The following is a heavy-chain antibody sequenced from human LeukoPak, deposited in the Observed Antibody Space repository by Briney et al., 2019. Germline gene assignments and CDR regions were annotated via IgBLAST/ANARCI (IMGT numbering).Heavy chain of an antibody. CDR2: IVVGSGNT. CDR3: ATEGGDLYYGMDV. CDR1: GFTFTTSA. D-gene: IGHD4-17*01. Sequence: SVKVSCKASGFTFTTSAVQWVGQVRGQRLEWIGWIVVGSGNTNYAQKFQERVTIIRDMSTSTAYMELSSLRSEDTAVYYCATEGGDLYYGMDVWGQGTTVTVSS. V-gene: IGHV1-58*01. J-gene: IGHJ6*02.